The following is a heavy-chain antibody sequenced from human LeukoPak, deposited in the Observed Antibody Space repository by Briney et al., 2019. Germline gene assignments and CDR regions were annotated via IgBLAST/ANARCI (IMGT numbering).Heavy chain of an antibody. J-gene: IGHJ4*02. CDR3: AKEGGTGTRFDY. D-gene: IGHD1-7*01. CDR2: ISGSGTGT. CDR1: GFTFSSSA. V-gene: IGHV3-23*01. Sequence: GGSLRLSXAASGFTFSSSAMSWVRQAPGKGLYWVSAISGSGTGTYYADSVKGRFTISRDNSKDTLYLQMNSLRAEDTAVYYCAKEGGTGTRFDYWGQGTLVTVSS.